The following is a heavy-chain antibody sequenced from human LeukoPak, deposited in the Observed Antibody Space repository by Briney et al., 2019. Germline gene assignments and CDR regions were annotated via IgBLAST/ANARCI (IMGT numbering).Heavy chain of an antibody. V-gene: IGHV3-23*01. D-gene: IGHD6-13*01. CDR3: AKSALYSSSWYPSHFDY. CDR2: ISVSGNT. J-gene: IGHJ4*02. CDR1: GFTLSSYA. Sequence: GGSLRLSCAASGFTLSSYAMSWVRQGPGKGLEWVSAISVSGNTYHADSVKGRFTISRDNSKNTLYLQMNSLRAEDTAVYYCAKSALYSSSWYPSHFDYWGQGTLVTVSS.